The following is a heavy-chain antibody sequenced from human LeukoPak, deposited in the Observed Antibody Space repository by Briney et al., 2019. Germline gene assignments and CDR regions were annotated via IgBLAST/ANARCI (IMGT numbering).Heavy chain of an antibody. V-gene: IGHV4-34*01. J-gene: IGHJ4*02. Sequence: SETLSLTCAVYGGSFSGYYWSWIRQPPGKGLEWIGEINHSGSTNYNPSLKSRVTVSVDTSKNQFSLKMSSVTAADTAVYYCARETQWLGYYFDYWGQGTLVTVSS. CDR2: INHSGST. D-gene: IGHD6-19*01. CDR3: ARETQWLGYYFDY. CDR1: GGSFSGYY.